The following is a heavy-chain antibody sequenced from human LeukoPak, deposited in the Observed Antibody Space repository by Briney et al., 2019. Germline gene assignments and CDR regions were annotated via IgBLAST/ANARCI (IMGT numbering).Heavy chain of an antibody. V-gene: IGHV4-34*01. CDR3: ARVYNWKLLYYYYYGMDV. CDR1: GGSFSGYY. Sequence: SETLSLTCAVYGGSFSGYYWSWIRQPPGKGLEWIGEINHSGSTNYNPSLKSRVTISVDTSKNQFSLKLSSVTAADTAVYYCARVYNWKLLYYYYYGMDVWGQGTTVTVSS. D-gene: IGHD1-1*01. CDR2: INHSGST. J-gene: IGHJ6*02.